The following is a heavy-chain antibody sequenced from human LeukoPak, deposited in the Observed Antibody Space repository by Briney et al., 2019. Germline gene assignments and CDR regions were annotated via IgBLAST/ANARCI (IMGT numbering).Heavy chain of an antibody. J-gene: IGHJ4*02. CDR1: GGSFSGYY. V-gene: IGHV4-34*01. CDR2: INHSGST. Sequence: SETLSLTCAVYGGSFSGYYWSWIRQPPGKGLEWIGEINHSGSTNYNPSLKSRVTISVDTSKNQFSLKLSSVTAADTAVYHCARDGSSGWQNDYWGQGTLVTVSS. D-gene: IGHD6-19*01. CDR3: ARDGSSGWQNDY.